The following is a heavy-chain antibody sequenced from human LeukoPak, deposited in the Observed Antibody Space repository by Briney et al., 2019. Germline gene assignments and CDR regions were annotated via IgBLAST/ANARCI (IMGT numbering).Heavy chain of an antibody. CDR3: VKEYFRGFDQ. CDR1: GFIFNGYG. D-gene: IGHD2/OR15-2a*01. V-gene: IGHV3-30*18. CDR2: ISNDGKLE. Sequence: GSLKPSCAASGFIFNGYGMHWVRRAPGKGLDWVAAISNDGKLEYYEDSVRGRFTISRDNSENTVHLQMNSLRTEDTAVYYCVKEYFRGFDQWGQGTLVIVSS. J-gene: IGHJ4*02.